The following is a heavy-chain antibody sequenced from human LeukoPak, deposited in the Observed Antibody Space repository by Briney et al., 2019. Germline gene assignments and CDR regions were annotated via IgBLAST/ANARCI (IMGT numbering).Heavy chain of an antibody. CDR1: GGTFSSYA. CDR3: ARDGPITMIVVVDAFDI. V-gene: IGHV1-69*04. D-gene: IGHD3-22*01. CDR2: IIPILGIA. J-gene: IGHJ3*02. Sequence: SVKVSCKASGGTFSSYAISWVRQAPGQGLEWMGRIIPILGIANYAQKFQGRVTITADKSTSTAYMELSSLRSGDTAVYYCARDGPITMIVVVDAFDIWGQGTMVTVSS.